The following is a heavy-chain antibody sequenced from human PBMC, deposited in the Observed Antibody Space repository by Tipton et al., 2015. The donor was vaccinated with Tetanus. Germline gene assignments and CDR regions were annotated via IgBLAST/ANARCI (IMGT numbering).Heavy chain of an antibody. J-gene: IGHJ4*02. CDR3: ARVDGYNPTGTFDY. Sequence: TLSLTCTVSGGSISSYYWSWIRQPPGKGLEWIGYIYYSGSTNYNPSLKSRVTISVDTSKNQFSLKLSSVTAADTAVYYCARVDGYNPTGTFDYWGQGTLVTVSS. D-gene: IGHD5-24*01. V-gene: IGHV4-59*12. CDR2: IYYSGST. CDR1: GGSISSYY.